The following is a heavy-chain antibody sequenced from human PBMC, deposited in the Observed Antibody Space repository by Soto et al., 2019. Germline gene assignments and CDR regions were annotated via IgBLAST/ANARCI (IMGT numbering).Heavy chain of an antibody. D-gene: IGHD3-22*01. J-gene: IGHJ4*02. CDR1: GGSISSGDYY. CDR3: AREGNYYDSTTVY. CDR2: IYYSGST. Sequence: PSETLSLTCTVSGGSISSGDYYWSWIRQPPGKGLEWIGYIYYSGSTYYNPSLKSRVTISVDTSKNQFSLKLSSVTAADTAVYYCAREGNYYDSTTVYWGQGTLVTASS. V-gene: IGHV4-30-4*01.